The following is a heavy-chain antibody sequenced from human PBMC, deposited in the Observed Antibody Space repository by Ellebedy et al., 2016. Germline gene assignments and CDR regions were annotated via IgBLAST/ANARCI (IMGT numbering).Heavy chain of an antibody. V-gene: IGHV4-61*02. Sequence: SETLSLXXTVSGDSINSGAFYWIWLRQPAGKGLEWIGRIYTTGNASYNPSLKSRITMSVDTSRNHFSMELRSVTAADTAVYYCATLTIPGGSDSWGQGILVTVSS. CDR3: ATLTIPGGSDS. J-gene: IGHJ4*02. D-gene: IGHD3-16*01. CDR1: GDSINSGAFY. CDR2: IYTTGNA.